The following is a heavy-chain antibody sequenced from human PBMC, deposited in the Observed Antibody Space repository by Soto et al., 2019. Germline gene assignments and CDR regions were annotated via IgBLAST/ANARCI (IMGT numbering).Heavy chain of an antibody. Sequence: QVQLVLSGAEVKKPGSSVKVSCKASGGTFSNYVVNWVRQAPGQGLEWMGRIIPISGAANYAQKFQGRVTITAAKSTRTSYMELSSLSSEDTAVYYCARDMTRTVVPYFDFWGQGTLVTVYS. CDR2: IIPISGAA. V-gene: IGHV1-69*06. CDR1: GGTFSNYV. CDR3: ARDMTRTVVPYFDF. D-gene: IGHD1-7*01. J-gene: IGHJ4*02.